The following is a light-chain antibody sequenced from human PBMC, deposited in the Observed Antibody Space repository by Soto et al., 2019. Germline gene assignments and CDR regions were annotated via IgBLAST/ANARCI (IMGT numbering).Light chain of an antibody. Sequence: QSALTQPPSASVSPGQSVTMSCSGSSSDVGGYNYVSWYQQRPGKVPKVIIYEVTKRPAGVPDRFSGSKSGNTASLTVSGLQAEDEAEYFCSSYANNNNMLVFGTGTKVTVL. V-gene: IGLV2-8*01. CDR3: SSYANNNNMLV. CDR2: EVT. CDR1: SSDVGGYNY. J-gene: IGLJ1*01.